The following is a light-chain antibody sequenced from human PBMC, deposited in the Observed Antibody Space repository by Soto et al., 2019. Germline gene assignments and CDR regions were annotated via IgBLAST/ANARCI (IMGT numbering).Light chain of an antibody. J-gene: IGLJ2*01. CDR3: CSYTSGSTVV. Sequence: QSVLTQPASVSGSPGQSITISCTGTSSDVGGYNYVSWYQQHPGKAPKLMIYDVSNRPSGVSNRFSGSKSGNTASLTISGLQAEDEADYYCCSYTSGSTVVFGGGTKLNVL. CDR1: SSDVGGYNY. V-gene: IGLV2-14*03. CDR2: DVS.